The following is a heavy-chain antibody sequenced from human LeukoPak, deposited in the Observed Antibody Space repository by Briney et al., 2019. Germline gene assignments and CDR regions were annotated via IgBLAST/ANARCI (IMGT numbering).Heavy chain of an antibody. D-gene: IGHD1-26*01. J-gene: IGHJ4*02. CDR1: GASVSGSAYY. CDR2: IYYSGST. CDR3: ARAAGATVFDY. V-gene: IGHV4-61*08. Sequence: SETLSLTCTVSGASVSGSAYYWGWIRQPPGKGLEWIGYIYYSGSTNYNPSLKSRVTISVDTSKNQFSLKLSSVTAADTAVYYCARAAGATVFDYWGQGTLVTVSS.